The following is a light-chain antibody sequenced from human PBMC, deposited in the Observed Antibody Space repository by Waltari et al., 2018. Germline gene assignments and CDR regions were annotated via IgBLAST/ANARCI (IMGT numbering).Light chain of an antibody. CDR1: QSIGKY. CDR2: AAS. Sequence: EIVLTQSPGTLSLSPGERATLPFRASQSIGKYLVWYQQKPGQAPRLLIYAASSRATGVPDRFSGSGSGTDFSLTISRLEPEDFAVYYCQNHERLPATFGQGTKVEIK. J-gene: IGKJ1*01. V-gene: IGKV3-20*01. CDR3: QNHERLPAT.